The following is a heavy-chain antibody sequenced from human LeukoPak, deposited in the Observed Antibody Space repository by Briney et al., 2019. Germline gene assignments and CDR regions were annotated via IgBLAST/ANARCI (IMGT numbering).Heavy chain of an antibody. D-gene: IGHD6-19*01. J-gene: IGHJ4*02. CDR2: IKQDGSEK. Sequence: PGGSLRLSCAASGFMFSRFWMSWVRQAPGKGLEWVAHIKQDGSEKYYVDSVKGRFTISRDNAKNSLYLQMNRLRAEDTALYYCAKDSQQWLVPTFDYWGQGTLVTVSS. CDR1: GFMFSRFW. V-gene: IGHV3-7*01. CDR3: AKDSQQWLVPTFDY.